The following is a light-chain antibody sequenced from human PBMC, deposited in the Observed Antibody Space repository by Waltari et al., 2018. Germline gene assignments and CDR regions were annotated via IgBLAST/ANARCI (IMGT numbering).Light chain of an antibody. CDR1: SSDVGSYNH. CDR3: TSYTSSNTYV. CDR2: DVS. V-gene: IGLV2-14*02. J-gene: IGLJ1*01. Sequence: QSALTQPASVSGSRGQSLTIPCTGTSSDVGSYNHVSWYQQHPGKAPKLMIYDVSKRPSGVSNRFSGSKSGNTASLTISGLQAEDEADYYCTSYTSSNTYVFGTGTKVTVL.